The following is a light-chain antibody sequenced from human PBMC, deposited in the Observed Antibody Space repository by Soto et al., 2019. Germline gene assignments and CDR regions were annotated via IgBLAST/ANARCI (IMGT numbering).Light chain of an antibody. CDR2: EFS. CDR3: MHGTRWPWT. Sequence: DVVMTQSPLSLPVTLGQPASISCRSSQSLMHSDGNTYLNWFQQRPGPSPRRPIYEFSDRESGVPDRGIRSGLGSDITLKISRVEAEDVGVYYGMHGTRWPWTCGQGTEVEIK. V-gene: IGKV2-30*02. CDR1: QSLMHSDGNTY. J-gene: IGKJ1*01.